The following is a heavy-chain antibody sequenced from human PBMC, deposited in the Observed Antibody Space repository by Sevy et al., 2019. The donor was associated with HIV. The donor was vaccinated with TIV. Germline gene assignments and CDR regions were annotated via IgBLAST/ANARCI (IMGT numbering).Heavy chain of an antibody. Sequence: GESLKISCKGSGYNFTSYLIGWVRQMPGKGLECMGMIYPSDSDTRYSPSFQGQVTISADKSISTAYLQWSSLKASDTAMYYCASYHYDRSGYYFDYWGQGTLVTVSS. J-gene: IGHJ4*02. CDR1: GYNFTSYL. D-gene: IGHD3-22*01. CDR2: IYPSDSDT. CDR3: ASYHYDRSGYYFDY. V-gene: IGHV5-51*01.